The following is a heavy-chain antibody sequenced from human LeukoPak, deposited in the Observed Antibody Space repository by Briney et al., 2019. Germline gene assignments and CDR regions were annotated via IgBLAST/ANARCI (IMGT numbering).Heavy chain of an antibody. V-gene: IGHV3-43*02. J-gene: IGHJ3*02. D-gene: IGHD1-26*01. CDR1: GFTFDDYA. CDR2: ISGDGGST. CDR3: ANGDGGSYTRAAFDI. Sequence: GGSLRLSCAASGFTFDDYAMHWVRHAPGKGLEWVSLISGDGGSTYYADSVKGRFTISRDNSKNSLYLQTNSLRTEDTALYYCANGDGGSYTRAAFDIWGQGTMVTVSS.